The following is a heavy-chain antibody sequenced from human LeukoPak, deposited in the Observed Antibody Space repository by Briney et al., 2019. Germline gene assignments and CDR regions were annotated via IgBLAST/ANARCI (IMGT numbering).Heavy chain of an antibody. Sequence: RASVKVSCKASGYTFTNYGISWVRQAPGQGLEWMGWISAYNGNTNYAQKLQGRVTMTTDTSTSTAYMELRSLRSDDTAVYYCARDPKTSDYYYGMDVWGQGTTVTVSS. V-gene: IGHV1-18*01. CDR2: ISAYNGNT. CDR3: ARDPKTSDYYYGMDV. CDR1: GYTFTNYG. J-gene: IGHJ6*02.